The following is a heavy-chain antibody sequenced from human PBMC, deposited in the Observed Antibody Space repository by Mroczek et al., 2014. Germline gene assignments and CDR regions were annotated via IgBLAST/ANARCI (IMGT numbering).Heavy chain of an antibody. J-gene: IGHJ4*02. CDR1: GGSISSYY. CDR3: ARLAVAGLYDFDY. D-gene: IGHD6-19*01. Sequence: QVQLVESGPGLVKPSETLSLTCTVSGGSISSYYWSWIRQPPGKGLEWIGYIYYSGSTNYNPSLKSRVTISVDTSKNQFSLKLSSVTAADTAVYYCARLAVAGLYDFDYWGQGTLVTVSS. V-gene: IGHV4-59*08. CDR2: IYYSGST.